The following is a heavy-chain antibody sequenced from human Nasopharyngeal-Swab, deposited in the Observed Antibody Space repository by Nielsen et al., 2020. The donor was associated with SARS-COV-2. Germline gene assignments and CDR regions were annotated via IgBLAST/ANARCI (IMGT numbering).Heavy chain of an antibody. CDR2: ISAYNGNT. D-gene: IGHD4-17*01. V-gene: IGHV1-18*01. CDR3: ARDNESGDYYAYDI. Sequence: ASVKVSCKASGYTFITFGITWVRQAPGQGLEWMGWISAYNGNTNYAQKFQDRVTMTTDTSTTTVYMELRGLKTDDTAVYYCARDNESGDYYAYDIWGQGTTVTVSS. J-gene: IGHJ3*02. CDR1: GYTFITFG.